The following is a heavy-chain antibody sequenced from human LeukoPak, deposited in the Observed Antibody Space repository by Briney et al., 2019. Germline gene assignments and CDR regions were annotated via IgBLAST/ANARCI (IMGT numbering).Heavy chain of an antibody. CDR1: GYTFTSYD. CDR3: ARSGGATTHYYYYMDV. V-gene: IGHV1-8*01. D-gene: IGHD1-26*01. CDR2: MNPNSGNT. J-gene: IGHJ6*03. Sequence: ASVKVSCKASGYTFTSYDINWVRQATGQGLEWMGWMNPNSGNTGYAQKFQGRVTMTRSTSISTAYMELSSLRSEDTAVYYCARSGGATTHYYYYMDVWGKGTTVTVSS.